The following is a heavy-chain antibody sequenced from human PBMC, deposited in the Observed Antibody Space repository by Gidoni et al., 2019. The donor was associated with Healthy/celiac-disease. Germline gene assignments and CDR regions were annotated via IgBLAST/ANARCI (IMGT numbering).Heavy chain of an antibody. CDR1: GFTFSSYW. V-gene: IGHV3-7*01. CDR2: IKQDGSEK. CDR3: ASCESLYYYYGMDV. Sequence: EVQLVESGGGLVQPGGSLRLSCAASGFTFSSYWMSWVRQAPGKGLEWVTNIKQDGSEKYYVDSVKGRFTISRDNAKNSLYLQMNSLRAEDTAVYYCASCESLYYYYGMDVWGQGTTVTVSS. J-gene: IGHJ6*02.